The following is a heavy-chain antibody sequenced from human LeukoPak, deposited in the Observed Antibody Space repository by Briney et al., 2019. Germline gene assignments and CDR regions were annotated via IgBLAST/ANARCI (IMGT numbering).Heavy chain of an antibody. CDR2: TYYRSKWYN. CDR1: GDSVSSNSAA. Sequence: PSQTLSLTCAISGDSVSSNSAAWNWIGQSPSRGLEWLGRTYYRSKWYNDYAASVKSRISINPDTSKNQFSLQLNSVTPEDTAVYYCAREYPSRDYYGMDVWGRGTTVTVSS. J-gene: IGHJ6*02. V-gene: IGHV6-1*01. CDR3: AREYPSRDYYGMDV. D-gene: IGHD2-2*01.